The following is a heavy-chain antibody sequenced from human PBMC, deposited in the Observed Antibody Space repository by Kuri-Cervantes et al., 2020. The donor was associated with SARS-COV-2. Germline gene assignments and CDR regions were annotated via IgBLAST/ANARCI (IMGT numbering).Heavy chain of an antibody. CDR2: IKQDGSEK. CDR3: AREALYCGGDCYSRGLGWFDP. J-gene: IGHJ5*02. CDR1: GFTFSSYW. Sequence: GESLKISCAASGFTFSSYWMSWVRQAPGKGLEWVANIKQDGSEKYYVDSVKGRFTISRDNAKNSLYLQMNSLRAEDTAVYYCAREALYCGGDCYSRGLGWFDPWGQGTLVTVS. D-gene: IGHD2-21*01. V-gene: IGHV3-7*01.